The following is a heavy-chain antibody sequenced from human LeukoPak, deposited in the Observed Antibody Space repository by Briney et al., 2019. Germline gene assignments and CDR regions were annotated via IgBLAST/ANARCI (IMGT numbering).Heavy chain of an antibody. CDR2: VSAYNGNT. CDR1: GYTFTSYG. D-gene: IGHD2-2*01. V-gene: IGHV1-18*01. J-gene: IGHJ4*02. Sequence: ASVKVSCKASGYTFTSYGISWVRQAPGQGLEWMGWVSAYNGNTNYARKLQGRVTMTTDTYTSTTYMELSSLRSEDSAVYYCARAPSVTAPRDSDIVIIPAALDYWGQGTLVTVSS. CDR3: ARAPSVTAPRDSDIVIIPAALDY.